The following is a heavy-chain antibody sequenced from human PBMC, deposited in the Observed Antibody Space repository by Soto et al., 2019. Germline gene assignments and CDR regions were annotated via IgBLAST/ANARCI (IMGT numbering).Heavy chain of an antibody. D-gene: IGHD2-21*02. V-gene: IGHV3-23*01. CDR2: ISGSGGTT. J-gene: IGHJ5*02. Sequence: GGSLRLSCAASGFTFSNYAMNWVRQAPGKGLEWVSAISGSGGTTYYADSVKGRFSISRDNSKNTLYLQMNSLRVDDTAVYYCAKVGRVVTAGSWFDPWGQGTLVTVSS. CDR3: AKVGRVVTAGSWFDP. CDR1: GFTFSNYA.